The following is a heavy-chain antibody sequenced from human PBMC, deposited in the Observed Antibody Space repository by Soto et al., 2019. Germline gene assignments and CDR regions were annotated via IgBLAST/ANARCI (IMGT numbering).Heavy chain of an antibody. J-gene: IGHJ3*02. CDR3: ARGKGIAVAGNHSGAFDI. D-gene: IGHD6-19*01. V-gene: IGHV1-46*03. CDR2: INPSRISK. Sequence: EWMRIINPSRISKSSTQKFQGRVTMTRDTSTSTVYMELSSLRPEDTAVYYCARGKGIAVAGNHSGAFDIWGQGTMVTVSS.